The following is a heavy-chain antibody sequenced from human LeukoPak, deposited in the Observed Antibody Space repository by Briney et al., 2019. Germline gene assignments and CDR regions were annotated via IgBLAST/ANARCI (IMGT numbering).Heavy chain of an antibody. CDR2: IYYSGST. CDR3: ARATTSYYYYMDV. Sequence: SETLSLTCTVSGGSISSYYWSWIRQPPGKGLEWIGYIYYSGSTNYDPSLKSRVTISVDTSKNQFSLKLSSVTAADTAVYYCARATTSYYYYMDVWGKGTTVTVSS. J-gene: IGHJ6*03. CDR1: GGSISSYY. D-gene: IGHD4-17*01. V-gene: IGHV4-59*01.